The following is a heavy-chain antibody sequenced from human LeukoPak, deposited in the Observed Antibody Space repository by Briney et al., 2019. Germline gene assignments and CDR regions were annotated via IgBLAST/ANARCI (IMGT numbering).Heavy chain of an antibody. CDR1: GGSFSGYY. D-gene: IGHD2-2*01. V-gene: IGHV4-34*01. CDR2: INHSGST. CDR3: ARGGGVVVPAVMAY. J-gene: IGHJ4*02. Sequence: PSETLSLTCAVYGGSFSGYYWSWIRQPPGKGLEWIREINHSGSTNYNPSLKSRVTISVDTSKNQFSLKLRSVTAADTAVYYCARGGGVVVPAVMAYWGQGTLVTVSS.